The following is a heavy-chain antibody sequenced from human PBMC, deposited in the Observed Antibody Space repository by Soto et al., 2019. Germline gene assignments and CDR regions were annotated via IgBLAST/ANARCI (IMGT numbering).Heavy chain of an antibody. D-gene: IGHD2-2*01. Sequence: ASVKVSCKASGYTFTSYYMHWVRQAPGQGLEWMGIINPSGGSTSYAQKFQGRVNMTRDTSTSTVYMELSSLRSEDTAVYYCARDGSSIVPDYWGQGTLVTVSS. J-gene: IGHJ4*02. CDR2: INPSGGST. CDR1: GYTFTSYY. CDR3: ARDGSSIVPDY. V-gene: IGHV1-46*03.